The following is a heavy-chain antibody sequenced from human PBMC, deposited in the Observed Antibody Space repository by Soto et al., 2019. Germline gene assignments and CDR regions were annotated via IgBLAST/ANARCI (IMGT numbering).Heavy chain of an antibody. CDR1: GGTFSSYA. J-gene: IGHJ3*02. D-gene: IGHD3-22*01. Sequence: SVKVSCKASGGTFSSYAISWVRQAPGQGLEWMGGIIPIFGTANYAQKFQGRVTITADESTSTAYMELSSLRSEDTAVYYCAGDPDYYDSSGPNDAFDIWGQGTMVTVS. V-gene: IGHV1-69*13. CDR3: AGDPDYYDSSGPNDAFDI. CDR2: IIPIFGTA.